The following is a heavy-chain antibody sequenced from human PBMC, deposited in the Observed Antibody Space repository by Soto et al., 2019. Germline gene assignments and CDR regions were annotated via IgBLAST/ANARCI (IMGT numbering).Heavy chain of an antibody. CDR3: ARTITSGTRFDY. CDR1: GGSISTSNW. D-gene: IGHD1-1*01. Sequence: QVQLQESGPGLVKPSGTLSLTCAVSGGSISTSNWWSWVRQPPGKGLEWIGEVYHSGSTNYNPSFKSRVAMSVDKSNNQFSLKLNSVTAADTALYYCARTITSGTRFDYWGQGSLVTVSS. J-gene: IGHJ4*02. V-gene: IGHV4-4*02. CDR2: VYHSGST.